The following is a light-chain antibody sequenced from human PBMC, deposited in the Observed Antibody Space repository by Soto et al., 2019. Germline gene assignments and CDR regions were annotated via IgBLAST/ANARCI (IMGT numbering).Light chain of an antibody. CDR1: SSDVGGYDY. Sequence: QSALTQPASVSGSPGQSITISCTGTSSDVGGYDYVSWYQQHPGKAPKLMIYDVRNRPSGVSNRFSGSKSGNTASLTISGLKAEDGADYNCSSYTSPSNVIFGGGTKLTVL. CDR3: SSYTSPSNVI. CDR2: DVR. V-gene: IGLV2-14*01. J-gene: IGLJ2*01.